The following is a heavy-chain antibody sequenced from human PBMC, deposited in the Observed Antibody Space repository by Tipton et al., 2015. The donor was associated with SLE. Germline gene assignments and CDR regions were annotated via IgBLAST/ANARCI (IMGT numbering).Heavy chain of an antibody. J-gene: IGHJ4*02. CDR1: GFTFSSYS. V-gene: IGHV3-21*01. Sequence: SLRLSCAASGFTFSSYSMNWVRQAPGKGLEWVSSISSSSSYIYYADSAKGRFTISRDNAKNSLYLQMSSLRAEDTAVYYCARAVVVVAPFDYWGQGTLVTVSS. CDR2: ISSSSSYI. D-gene: IGHD2-15*01. CDR3: ARAVVVVAPFDY.